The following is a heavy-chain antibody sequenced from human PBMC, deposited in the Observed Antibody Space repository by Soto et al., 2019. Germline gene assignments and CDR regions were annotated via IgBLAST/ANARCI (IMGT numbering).Heavy chain of an antibody. CDR3: ARAGDMDV. CDR1: GFTFSSYW. CDR2: INSDGSST. V-gene: IGHV3-74*01. Sequence: PGGSLRLSCAASGFTFSSYWMHWVRQAPGKGLVCVSRINSDGSSTIYADSVKGRFAISRDNAKNTLYLQMNSLRAEDTAVYYCARAGDMDVWGQGTTVTVSS. J-gene: IGHJ6*02.